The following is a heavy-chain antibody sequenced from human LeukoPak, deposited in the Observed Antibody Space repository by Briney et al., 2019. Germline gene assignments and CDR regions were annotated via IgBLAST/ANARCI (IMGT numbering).Heavy chain of an antibody. V-gene: IGHV4-30-4*08. J-gene: IGHJ3*02. Sequence: SQTLSLTCTVSGGSISSGDYYWSWIRQPPGKGLEWIGYIYYSGSTYYNPSLNSRVTISVDTSKNQFSLKLSSVTAADTAVYYCASGGHYYDSSGYYFDAFDIWGQGTMVTVSS. D-gene: IGHD3-22*01. CDR1: GGSISSGDYY. CDR3: ASGGHYYDSSGYYFDAFDI. CDR2: IYYSGST.